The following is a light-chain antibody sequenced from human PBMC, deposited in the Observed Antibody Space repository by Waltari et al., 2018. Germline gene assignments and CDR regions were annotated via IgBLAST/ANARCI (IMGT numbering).Light chain of an antibody. V-gene: IGLV2-18*02. J-gene: IGLJ3*02. CDR2: DVT. CDR1: SSDFGKYNR. CDR3: SSPTTSITWV. Sequence: QSALPPPPYVSGSPGQSGTISCTATSSDFGKYNRVSWYQQPPGAAPHLMIYDVTNRPSGVPHRFSGSKSGNTASLTISGLQAEDEADYYCSSPTTSITWVFGGGTKLTVL.